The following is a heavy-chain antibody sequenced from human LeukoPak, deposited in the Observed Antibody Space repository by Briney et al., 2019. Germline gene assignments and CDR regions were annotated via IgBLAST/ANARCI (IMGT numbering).Heavy chain of an antibody. Sequence: GGSLRLSCASSGFTFSIYTMNWVRQAPGKGLEWVSFISSSSSYMYYADSVKGRFTISRDNTKKSLYLKMNSLRAEDTAVYYCARDFSGCDYNFDYWGQGTLVTVSS. D-gene: IGHD5-12*01. CDR3: ARDFSGCDYNFDY. CDR1: GFTFSIYT. J-gene: IGHJ4*02. CDR2: ISSSSSYM. V-gene: IGHV3-21*01.